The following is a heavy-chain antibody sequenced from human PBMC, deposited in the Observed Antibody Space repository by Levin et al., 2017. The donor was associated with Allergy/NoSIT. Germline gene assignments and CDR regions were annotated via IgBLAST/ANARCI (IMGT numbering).Heavy chain of an antibody. V-gene: IGHV3-23*01. Sequence: PGESLKISCAASGFTFSTSGMNWVRQAPGKGLEWVSTISPDGDTTYYADSLKGRFTISRDNYKNTLYLQVNSLRAEDTAVYYCAKDHPRGSYWGQGTLVTVSS. J-gene: IGHJ4*02. CDR2: ISPDGDTT. CDR3: AKDHPRGSY. CDR1: GFTFSTSG. D-gene: IGHD3-10*01.